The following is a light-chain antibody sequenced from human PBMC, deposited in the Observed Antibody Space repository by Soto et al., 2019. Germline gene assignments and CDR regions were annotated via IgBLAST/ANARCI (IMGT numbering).Light chain of an antibody. Sequence: DIQMTQSPPTLSASVGDRVTITCRASQSIRHYLAWYQQMPGKAPKLLIYGASTLQSGVPSRFSGSGSGTEFTTTINSLQPDDFGTYFCQHHNSYSQTFGQGTKVEIK. CDR1: QSIRHY. J-gene: IGKJ1*01. CDR3: QHHNSYSQT. V-gene: IGKV1-5*01. CDR2: GAS.